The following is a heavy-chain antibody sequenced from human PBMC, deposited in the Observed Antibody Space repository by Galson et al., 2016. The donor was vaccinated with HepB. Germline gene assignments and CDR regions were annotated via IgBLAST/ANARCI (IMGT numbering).Heavy chain of an antibody. CDR2: ITAANDDT. V-gene: IGHV1-3*01. D-gene: IGHD6-13*01. J-gene: IGHJ4*02. CDR1: GYSLTNFA. CDR3: ARGHHSRSWLCDC. Sequence: SAKVSCKASGYSLTNFALHWVRPAPGQRLEWMGWITAANDDTKFSQKFQHRVTINRDTSASTAYMELSSLRSEDTAVYYCARGHHSRSWLCDCWGQGTLGTVSS.